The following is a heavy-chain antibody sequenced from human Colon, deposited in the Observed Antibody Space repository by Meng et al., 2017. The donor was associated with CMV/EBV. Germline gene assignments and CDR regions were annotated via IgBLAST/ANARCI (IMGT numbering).Heavy chain of an antibody. Sequence: QIPLKESCPTLVKPTQTLTVTCTLSEFSLRNRRVGVGWICQPPGEALECLALVYWYGNEGHSPSLKTRFTLTKDTSKNQVVLTMTNMDPVDTDTCQCAHRGDGDYVFDFWGQGALVTVSS. CDR2: VYWYGNE. D-gene: IGHD4-17*01. CDR3: AHRGDGDYVFDF. CDR1: EFSLRNRRVG. V-gene: IGHV2-5*01. J-gene: IGHJ4*02.